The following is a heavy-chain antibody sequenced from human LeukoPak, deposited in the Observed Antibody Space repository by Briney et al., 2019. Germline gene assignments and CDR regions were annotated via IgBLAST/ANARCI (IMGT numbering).Heavy chain of an antibody. V-gene: IGHV4-34*01. Sequence: PSETLSLTCAVYGGSFSDNYWSWIRQPPGKGLEWIGEINHSGSTNYNPSLKSRVTISVDTSRNQFSLKLSSATAADTAVYYCARVGFVVVTAIRNGWFDPWGQGTLVTVSS. CDR3: ARVGFVVVTAIRNGWFDP. CDR2: INHSGST. D-gene: IGHD2-21*02. J-gene: IGHJ5*02. CDR1: GGSFSDNY.